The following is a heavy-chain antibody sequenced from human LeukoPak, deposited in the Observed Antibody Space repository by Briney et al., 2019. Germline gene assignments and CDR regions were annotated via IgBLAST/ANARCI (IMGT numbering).Heavy chain of an antibody. Sequence: GGSLRLSCAASGFTFSSYGMHWVRQAPGKGLEWVAFIRYDGSNKYNADSVKGRVTISRDNSKNTLYLQMNSLRAEDTAVYNCAKDYWEYQLQPYYFDSWGQGPLVTVSS. D-gene: IGHD2-2*01. CDR3: AKDYWEYQLQPYYFDS. V-gene: IGHV3-30*02. J-gene: IGHJ4*02. CDR1: GFTFSSYG. CDR2: IRYDGSNK.